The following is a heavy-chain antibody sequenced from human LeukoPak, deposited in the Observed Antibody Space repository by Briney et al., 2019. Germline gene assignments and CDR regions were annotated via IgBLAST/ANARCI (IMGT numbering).Heavy chain of an antibody. J-gene: IGHJ6*02. D-gene: IGHD2-8*02. V-gene: IGHV3-74*01. CDR1: GFTFSNYW. Sequence: GGSLRLSCAASGFTFSNYWMHWVRQAPGKGLVWVSRINTDGSSTSYADSVKGRFTISRDNAKNTLYLQMNSLRAEDTAVYYCVKQGGVPPNYYYFGLDVWGQGTTFTVSS. CDR3: VKQGGVPPNYYYFGLDV. CDR2: INTDGSST.